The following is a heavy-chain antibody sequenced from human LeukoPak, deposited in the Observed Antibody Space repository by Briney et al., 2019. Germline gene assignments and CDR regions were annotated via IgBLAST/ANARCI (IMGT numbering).Heavy chain of an antibody. CDR2: INSVGSST. J-gene: IGHJ5*02. D-gene: IGHD6-19*01. CDR1: GFTFSSFW. Sequence: PGGSLRLSCAASGFTFSSFWMHWVRQAPGKGLVWVSRINSVGSSTSYADSVKGRFTISRDNAKNTLYLQMNSLRAEDTAVYYCARERTSGWDAFGTWGQGTLVTVSS. CDR3: ARERTSGWDAFGT. V-gene: IGHV3-74*01.